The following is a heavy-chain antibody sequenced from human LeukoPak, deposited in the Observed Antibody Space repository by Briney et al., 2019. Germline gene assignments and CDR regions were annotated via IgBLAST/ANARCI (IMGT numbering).Heavy chain of an antibody. CDR3: ARGGGGGTYYYFGMDV. J-gene: IGHJ6*02. D-gene: IGHD2-21*01. V-gene: IGHV1-46*01. Sequence: GASVKVSCKASGYTFTSYYMHWVRQAPGQGLEWMGIINPSGGSTSYAQKFQGRVTMTRDTSTSTAYMELRSLRSDDTAVYYCARGGGGGTYYYFGMDVWGQGTTVTVSS. CDR2: INPSGGST. CDR1: GYTFTSYY.